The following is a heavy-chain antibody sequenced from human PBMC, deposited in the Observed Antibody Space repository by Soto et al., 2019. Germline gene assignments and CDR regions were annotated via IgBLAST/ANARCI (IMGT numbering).Heavy chain of an antibody. CDR1: DFTFNNYW. J-gene: IGHJ6*02. D-gene: IGHD3-16*02. Sequence: EVQLVESGGGLVQPGGSLRLSCVASDFTFNNYWMHWVRQVPGKGLEWVSRINTDGSTTNYADSVMGRFTISRDNADNTEYLKLNSLRAEDTDVYYCARGIYLKYGLDVWGQGATVTVSS. V-gene: IGHV3-74*01. CDR2: INTDGSTT. CDR3: ARGIYLKYGLDV.